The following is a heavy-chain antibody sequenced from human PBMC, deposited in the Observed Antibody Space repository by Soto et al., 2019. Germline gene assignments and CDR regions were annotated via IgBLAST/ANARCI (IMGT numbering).Heavy chain of an antibody. CDR2: IIPIFGTA. V-gene: IGHV1-69*01. D-gene: IGHD3-22*01. J-gene: IGHJ3*02. CDR3: ARDYYDSSGYYHHDAFDI. Sequence: QVQLVRSGAEVKKPGSSVKVSCKASGGTFSSYAISWVRQAPGQGLEWMGGIIPIFGTANYAQKFQGRVTITADESTSTAYMELSSLRSEDTAVYYCARDYYDSSGYYHHDAFDIWGQGTMVTVSS. CDR1: GGTFSSYA.